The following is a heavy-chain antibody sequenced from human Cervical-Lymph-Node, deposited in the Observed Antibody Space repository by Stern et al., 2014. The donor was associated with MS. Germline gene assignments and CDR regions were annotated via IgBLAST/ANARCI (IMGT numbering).Heavy chain of an antibody. J-gene: IGHJ4*02. Sequence: LQLQESGPGLVKPSQTLSLTCTVSGGSIRSGGYYWSWIRQHPGKGLEWLGYIYYSGSTYYNPSLKSRVTISVDTSKNQFSLKLSSVTAADTAVYYCARVSYDFWSGYYVFDYWGQGTLVTVSS. CDR3: ARVSYDFWSGYYVFDY. V-gene: IGHV4-31*03. CDR1: GGSIRSGGYY. CDR2: IYYSGST. D-gene: IGHD3-3*01.